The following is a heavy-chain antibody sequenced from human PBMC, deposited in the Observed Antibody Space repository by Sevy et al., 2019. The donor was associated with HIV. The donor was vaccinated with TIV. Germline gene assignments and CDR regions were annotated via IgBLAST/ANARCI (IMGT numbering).Heavy chain of an antibody. V-gene: IGHV3-30-3*01. CDR3: ARDRGPPPNYYGSGSFYNDFDY. J-gene: IGHJ4*02. CDR2: ISYDGSNK. CDR1: GFTFSNYA. Sequence: GGSLRLSCAASGFTFSNYAIHWVRQAPGKGLEWVAVISYDGSNKYYADSVKGRFTISRDNSKNTLYLQMNSLRAEDTAVYYCARDRGPPPNYYGSGSFYNDFDYWGQGTLVTVS. D-gene: IGHD3-10*01.